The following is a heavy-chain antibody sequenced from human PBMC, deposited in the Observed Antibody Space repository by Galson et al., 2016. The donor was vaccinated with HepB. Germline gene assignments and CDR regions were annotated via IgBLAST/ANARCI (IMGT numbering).Heavy chain of an antibody. CDR3: ASRHCTGDVCPNMGWFDS. CDR1: GGAFSGYY. D-gene: IGHD2-8*02. J-gene: IGHJ5*01. Sequence: SETLSLTCAVYGGAFSGYYWSWIRQPPGKGPEWIGEINHSGDTPYSPSLKSRVTIFVDTSKSQFSLRLRSVTAADTAVYYCASRHCTGDVCPNMGWFDSWGQGIRVTVSS. V-gene: IGHV4-34*01. CDR2: INHSGDT.